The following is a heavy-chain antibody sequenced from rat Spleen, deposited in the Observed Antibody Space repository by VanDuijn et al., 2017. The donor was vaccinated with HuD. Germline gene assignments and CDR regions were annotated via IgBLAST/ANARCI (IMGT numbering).Heavy chain of an antibody. CDR3: TRSYGGYSSNWFPY. CDR2: ISSGGNT. CDR1: GFSLTSYG. D-gene: IGHD1-11*01. J-gene: IGHJ3*01. V-gene: IGHV2S12*01. Sequence: QVQLKESGPGLVQPSQTLSLTCTVSGFSLTSYGVSWVRQPPGKGLEWIAGISSGGNTYYNSALKSRLSISRDTSKSQVFLKMNSLQTDDTAIYFCTRSYGGYSSNWFPYWGQGTLVTVSS.